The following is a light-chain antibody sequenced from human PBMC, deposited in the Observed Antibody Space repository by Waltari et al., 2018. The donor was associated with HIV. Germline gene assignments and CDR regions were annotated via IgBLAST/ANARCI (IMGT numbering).Light chain of an antibody. CDR3: QQLKTYPVT. Sequence: IRLTQSPSFLSASVGDRVRITCRATQGVGSYLAWYQKKPGKAPNLLIYAVSVLQSGVPSRFSGSGSGTEFTLTISGLQPEDLATYYCQQLKTYPVTFGGGTKVDSK. V-gene: IGKV1-9*01. CDR2: AVS. CDR1: QGVGSY. J-gene: IGKJ4*01.